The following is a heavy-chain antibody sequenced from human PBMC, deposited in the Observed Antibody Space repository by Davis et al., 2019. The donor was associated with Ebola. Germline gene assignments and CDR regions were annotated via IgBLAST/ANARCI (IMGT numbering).Heavy chain of an antibody. Sequence: GESLKISCAASGFTFSSYGMHWVRQAPGKGLEWVAVIWYDGSTKYYADSVKGRFTISRDNSKNTLYLQMNSLRAEDTAVYYCARDFSAELLWFGDPYYYYYMDVWGKGTTVTVSS. CDR2: IWYDGSTK. J-gene: IGHJ6*03. CDR3: ARDFSAELLWFGDPYYYYYMDV. CDR1: GFTFSSYG. D-gene: IGHD3-10*01. V-gene: IGHV3-33*01.